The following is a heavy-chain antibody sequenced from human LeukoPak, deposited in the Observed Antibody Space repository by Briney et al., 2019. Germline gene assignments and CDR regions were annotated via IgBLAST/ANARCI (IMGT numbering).Heavy chain of an antibody. CDR3: ARTPWYSSGWYGSDL. Sequence: SETLSLTCTVSGGSISSYYWSWIRQPAGKGLEWIGRIFSSGSTNYSPSLQSRVTISLDTSKNQFSLKLTSVTAADTAVYYCARTPWYSSGWYGSDLWGQGTLVTVSS. V-gene: IGHV4-4*07. D-gene: IGHD6-19*01. J-gene: IGHJ5*02. CDR1: GGSISSYY. CDR2: IFSSGST.